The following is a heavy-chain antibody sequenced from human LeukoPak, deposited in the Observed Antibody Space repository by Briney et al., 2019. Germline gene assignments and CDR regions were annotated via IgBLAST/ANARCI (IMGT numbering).Heavy chain of an antibody. V-gene: IGHV3-23*01. CDR1: GFTFGSHA. CDR2: IFGSGGSP. D-gene: IGHD5-18*01. Sequence: GGSLRLSCEASGFTFGSHAMSWVRQAPGKGLEWVAGIFGSGGSPHYADPVKGRFTISRDNSRNTVYLQINSLRAGDTAVYYCGKTTVGYSSGQKPAWPVDYWGQGTLVTVSS. J-gene: IGHJ4*02. CDR3: GKTTVGYSSGQKPAWPVDY.